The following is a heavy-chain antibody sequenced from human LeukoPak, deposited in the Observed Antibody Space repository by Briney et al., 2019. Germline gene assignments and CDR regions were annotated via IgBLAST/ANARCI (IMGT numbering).Heavy chain of an antibody. V-gene: IGHV4-34*01. D-gene: IGHD1-26*01. CDR1: GGSFSGYY. CDR2: INHSGST. CDR3: ARDQGAGLFDY. J-gene: IGHJ4*02. Sequence: SETLSLTCAVYGGSFSGYYWSWIRQPPGEGLEWIGEINHSGSTNYNPSLKSRVTISVDTSKNQFSLKLSSVTAADTAVYYCARDQGAGLFDYWGQGTLVTVSS.